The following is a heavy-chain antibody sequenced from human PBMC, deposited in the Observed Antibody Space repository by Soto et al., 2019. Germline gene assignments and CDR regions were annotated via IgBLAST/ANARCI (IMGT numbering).Heavy chain of an antibody. V-gene: IGHV4-34*01. Sequence: SETLSLTCAVYGGSFSGYYWSWIRQPPGKGLEWIGEINHSGSTNYNPSLKSRVTISVDTSKNQFSLKLSFVTAADTAVYYCASGPQASSGYYYWFDPWGQGTLVTVSS. CDR2: INHSGST. CDR1: GGSFSGYY. J-gene: IGHJ5*02. CDR3: ASGPQASSGYYYWFDP. D-gene: IGHD3-22*01.